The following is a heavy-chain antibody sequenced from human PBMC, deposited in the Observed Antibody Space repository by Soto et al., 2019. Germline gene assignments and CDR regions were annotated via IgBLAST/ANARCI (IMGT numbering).Heavy chain of an antibody. CDR2: ISAYNGNT. D-gene: IGHD2-2*01. V-gene: IGHV1-18*01. CDR3: ARVALGYCSSTSCYDGYYYYYMDV. Sequence: GASVKVSCRASGYTFTSYGISWVRQAPGQGLEWMGWISAYNGNTNYAQKLQGRVTMTTDTSTSTAYMELRSLRSDDTAVYYCARVALGYCSSTSCYDGYYYYYMDVWGKGTTVTVSS. CDR1: GYTFTSYG. J-gene: IGHJ6*03.